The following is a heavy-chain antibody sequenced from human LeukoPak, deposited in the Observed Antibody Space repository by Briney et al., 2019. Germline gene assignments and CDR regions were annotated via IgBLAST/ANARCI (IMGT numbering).Heavy chain of an antibody. J-gene: IGHJ4*02. CDR2: IYYSGST. Sequence: PSETLSLTRTVSGGSISSSSYYWGWIRQPPGKGLEWIGSIYYSGSTYYNPSLKSRVTISVDTSKNQFSLKLSSVTAADTAVYYCARHGPGLYYYGSGSYDYWRQGTLVTVSS. D-gene: IGHD3-10*01. CDR1: GGSISSSSYY. CDR3: ARHGPGLYYYGSGSYDY. V-gene: IGHV4-39*01.